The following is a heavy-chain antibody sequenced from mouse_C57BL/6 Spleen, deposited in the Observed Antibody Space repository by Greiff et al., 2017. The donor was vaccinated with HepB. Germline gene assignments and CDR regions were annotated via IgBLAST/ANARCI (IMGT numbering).Heavy chain of an antibody. D-gene: IGHD3-2*02. CDR1: GFSFNTYA. V-gene: IGHV10-1*01. J-gene: IGHJ3*01. CDR3: ASIQLRFAY. Sequence: EVQVVESGGGLVQPKGSLKLSCAASGFSFNTYAMNWVRQAPGKGLEWVARIRSKSNNYATYYADSVKDRFTISRDDSESMLYLQMNNLKTEDTAMYYCASIQLRFAYWGQGTLVTVSA. CDR2: IRSKSNNYAT.